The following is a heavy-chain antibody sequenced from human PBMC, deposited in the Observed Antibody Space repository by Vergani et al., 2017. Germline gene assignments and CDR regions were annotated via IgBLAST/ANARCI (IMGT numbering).Heavy chain of an antibody. J-gene: IGHJ4*02. CDR1: GYTFTNYG. CDR2: ISVYSGNT. D-gene: IGHD3-10*01. CDR3: ARDSIVWFGYLFPLDY. Sequence: QVQLLQSGAEVKKPGASVQVSCKASGYTFTNYGITWVRQAPGQGLEWMGWISVYSGNTNYAQKFQGRVTMTTDTSTITAYMELRSLRSDDTAVYYCARDSIVWFGYLFPLDYWGRGTLVTVSS. V-gene: IGHV1-18*01.